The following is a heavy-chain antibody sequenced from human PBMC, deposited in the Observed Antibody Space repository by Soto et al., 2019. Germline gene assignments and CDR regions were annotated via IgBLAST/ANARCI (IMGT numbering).Heavy chain of an antibody. Sequence: ETLSRTGPVSGGSISGGASFWSWIRQPPGKGLEWIANVYYSGSSYYNPSLKSRVTIFVDTSQSQFSLILGSVTAADTAVYYCARHGWASFYGLDVWGQGTTVTVSS. CDR3: ARHGWASFYGLDV. CDR2: VYYSGSS. D-gene: IGHD3-10*01. CDR1: GGSISGGASF. J-gene: IGHJ6*02. V-gene: IGHV4-39*01.